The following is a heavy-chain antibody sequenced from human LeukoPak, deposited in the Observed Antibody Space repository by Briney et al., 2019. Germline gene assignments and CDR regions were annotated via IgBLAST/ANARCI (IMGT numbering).Heavy chain of an antibody. CDR1: GGTFSSYA. CDR2: IIPIFGTA. V-gene: IGHV1-69*01. CDR3: ARAPYYYASSGYIKGDAFDI. J-gene: IGHJ3*02. D-gene: IGHD3-22*01. Sequence: SVTVSCTASGGTFSSYAISWVRQAPGQGLEWVGGIIPIFGTANYAQKFKGRVTITADESTSTAYMELSSLRSEDTAVYYCARAPYYYASSGYIKGDAFDIWGQGTMVTVSS.